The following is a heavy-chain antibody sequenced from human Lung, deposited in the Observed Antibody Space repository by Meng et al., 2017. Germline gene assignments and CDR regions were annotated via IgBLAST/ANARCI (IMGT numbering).Heavy chain of an antibody. J-gene: IGHJ4*02. CDR3: AHTRYCSRSSCYTFDY. D-gene: IGHD2-2*02. CDR2: IYWDDDK. Sequence: QITLKDSGPTLVKPTQTLTLTCTFSGFSLSTREVAVGWIRQPPGKALEWLAVIYWDDDKRYSPSLKSRVTITKDTSKNQVVLTMTNMDSVDTGTYYCAHTRYCSRSSCYTFDYWGQGTLVTVSS. V-gene: IGHV2-5*02. CDR1: GFSLSTREVA.